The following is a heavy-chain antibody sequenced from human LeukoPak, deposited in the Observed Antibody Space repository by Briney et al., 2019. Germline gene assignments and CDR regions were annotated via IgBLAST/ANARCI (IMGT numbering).Heavy chain of an antibody. CDR2: INYSGST. V-gene: IGHV4-39*02. CDR1: GGSISSSSYF. J-gene: IGHJ6*03. D-gene: IGHD3-10*01. CDR3: ARGLYGSGPYYMDV. Sequence: PSETLSVTCTVPGGSISSSSYFWGWIRQPPGKGLEWIGTINYSGSTYYNPSLKSRVTTSVDTSKNQFSLKLSSVTAADTAVYYCARGLYGSGPYYMDVWGKGTTVSVSS.